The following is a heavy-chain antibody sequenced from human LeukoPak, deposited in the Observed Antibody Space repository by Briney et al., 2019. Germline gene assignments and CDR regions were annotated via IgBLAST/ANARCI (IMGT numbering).Heavy chain of an antibody. CDR3: ARISMVRGVILGPDH. CDR2: ISAYNGNT. CDR1: GYTFTSYG. J-gene: IGHJ4*02. D-gene: IGHD3-10*01. Sequence: VASVKVSCKASGYTFTSYGISWVRQAPGQGLEWMGWISAYNGNTNYAQKLQGRVTMTTDTSTSTAYMELRSLRSDDTAVYYCARISMVRGVILGPDHWGQGTLVTVSS. V-gene: IGHV1-18*01.